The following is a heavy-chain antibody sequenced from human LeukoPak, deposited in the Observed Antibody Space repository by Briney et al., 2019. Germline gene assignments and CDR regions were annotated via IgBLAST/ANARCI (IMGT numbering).Heavy chain of an antibody. Sequence: GASVKVSCKASGYTFTSYYMHWVRQAPGQGLEWMGWINPNSGGTNYAQKFQGRVTMTRDTSISTAYMELSRLRSDDTAVYYCARDLGDRDGYPVHWGQGTLVTVSS. V-gene: IGHV1-2*02. CDR3: ARDLGDRDGYPVH. J-gene: IGHJ4*02. CDR1: GYTFTSYY. D-gene: IGHD5-24*01. CDR2: INPNSGGT.